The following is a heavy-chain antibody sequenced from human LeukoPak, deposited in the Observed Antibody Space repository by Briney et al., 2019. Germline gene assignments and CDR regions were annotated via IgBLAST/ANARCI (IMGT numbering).Heavy chain of an antibody. CDR1: GGSISSSSYY. D-gene: IGHD1/OR15-1a*01. CDR2: IYYSGST. Sequence: SETLSLTCTVSGGSISSSSYYWGWIRQPPGKGLEWIGSIYYSGSTYYNPFLKSRVTISVDTSKNQFSLKLSSVTAADTAVYYCARDRNNLFDYWGQGTLVTVSS. V-gene: IGHV4-39*07. J-gene: IGHJ4*02. CDR3: ARDRNNLFDY.